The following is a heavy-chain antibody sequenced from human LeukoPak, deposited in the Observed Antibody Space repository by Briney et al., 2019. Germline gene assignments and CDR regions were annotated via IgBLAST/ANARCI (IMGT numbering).Heavy chain of an antibody. CDR2: IRTKAYGGTT. V-gene: IGHV3-49*04. Sequence: GGSLRLSCTASGFTFGDYAMSWVRQAPGKGLEWIGFIRTKAYGGTTEYAASVKGRFTISRDDSKSIAYLQTNSLKTEDTAVYYCTRDVNIVVVTAHFDYWGQGTLVTVSS. CDR1: GFTFGDYA. J-gene: IGHJ4*02. D-gene: IGHD2-21*02. CDR3: TRDVNIVVVTAHFDY.